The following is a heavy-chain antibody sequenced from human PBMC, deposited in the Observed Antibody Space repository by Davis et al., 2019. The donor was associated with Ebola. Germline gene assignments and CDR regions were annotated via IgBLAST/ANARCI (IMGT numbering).Heavy chain of an antibody. D-gene: IGHD6-19*01. CDR1: GFTFSSYG. J-gene: IGHJ6*02. V-gene: IGHV3-30*18. Sequence: PGGSLRLSCAASGFTFSSYGMHWVRQAPGKGLEWVAVISYDGSNKYYADSVKGRFTISRDNSKNTLYLQMNSLRAEDTAVYYCAKRGGWSQNYYYYYGMDVWGQGTTVTVSS. CDR2: ISYDGSNK. CDR3: AKRGGWSQNYYYYYGMDV.